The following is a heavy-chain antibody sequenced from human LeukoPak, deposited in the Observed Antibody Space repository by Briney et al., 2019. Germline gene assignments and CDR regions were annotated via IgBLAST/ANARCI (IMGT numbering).Heavy chain of an antibody. CDR2: IYHSGST. CDR1: GGSFSGYY. J-gene: IGHJ4*02. D-gene: IGHD6-19*01. Sequence: PSETLSLTCAVYGGSFSGYYWSWIRQPPGKGLEWIGYIYHSGSTYYNPSLKSRVTISVDRSKNQFSLKLSSVTAADTAVYYCARSAPRIAVAVFDYWGQGTLVTVSS. CDR3: ARSAPRIAVAVFDY. V-gene: IGHV4-34*01.